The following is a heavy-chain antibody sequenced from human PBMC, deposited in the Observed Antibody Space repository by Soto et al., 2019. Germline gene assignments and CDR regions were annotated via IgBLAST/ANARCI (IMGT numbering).Heavy chain of an antibody. CDR3: ARALRYFDWFGYFDY. D-gene: IGHD3-9*01. CDR1: GYTFTSYG. V-gene: IGHV1-18*01. J-gene: IGHJ4*02. CDR2: ISAYNGNT. Sequence: GASVKVSCKASGYTFTSYGISWVRQAPGQGLEWMGWISAYNGNTNYAQKLQGRVTMTTDTSTSTAYMELRSLRSDDTAVYYCARALRYFDWFGYFDYWGQGTLVTGSS.